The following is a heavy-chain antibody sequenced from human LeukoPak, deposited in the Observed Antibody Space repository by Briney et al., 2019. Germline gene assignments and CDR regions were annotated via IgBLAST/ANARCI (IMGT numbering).Heavy chain of an antibody. D-gene: IGHD1-26*01. V-gene: IGHV3-7*01. J-gene: IGHJ4*02. CDR1: GFTFGSYW. CDR3: ASGSGSFDY. Sequence: PGGSLRLSCAASGFTFGSYWMSWVRHTPGKGLEWVANIKQDGSEKYYVDSVKGRFTISRDNAKNLLYLQMNTLRAEDTAVYYCASGSGSFDYWGQGTLVTVSS. CDR2: IKQDGSEK.